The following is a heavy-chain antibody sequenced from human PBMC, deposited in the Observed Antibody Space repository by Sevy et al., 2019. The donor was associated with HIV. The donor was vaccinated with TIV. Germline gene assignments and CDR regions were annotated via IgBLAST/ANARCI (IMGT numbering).Heavy chain of an antibody. V-gene: IGHV4-59*08. CDR3: ARQGRSRAADLDS. CDR2: IYYTGST. CDR1: GGSMSRDY. J-gene: IGHJ5*01. Sequence: SETLSLTCTVSGGSMSRDYWSWIRQPPGKGLEWIGYIYYTGSTNYNPSLNSRVTISVDTSKNQFSLKLSSVTTADTAVYYCARQGRSRAADLDSWDHGTLVTVSS. D-gene: IGHD2-15*01.